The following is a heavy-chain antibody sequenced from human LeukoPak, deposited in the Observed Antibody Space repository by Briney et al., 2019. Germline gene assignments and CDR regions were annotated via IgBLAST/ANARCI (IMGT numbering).Heavy chain of an antibody. D-gene: IGHD5-24*01. CDR2: INHSGST. CDR3: ARGPGEYTIPSGPEFDY. J-gene: IGHJ4*02. V-gene: IGHV4-34*01. Sequence: SETLSLTCAVYGGSFSGYYWSWIRQPPGKGLEWIGEINHSGSTTYNPSLKSRVTISVDTSKNQFSLKLSSVTAADTAVYYCARGPGEYTIPSGPEFDYWGQGTLVTVSS. CDR1: GGSFSGYY.